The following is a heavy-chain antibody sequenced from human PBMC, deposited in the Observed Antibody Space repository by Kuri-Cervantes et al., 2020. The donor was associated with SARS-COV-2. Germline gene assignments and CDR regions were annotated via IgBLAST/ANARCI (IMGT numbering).Heavy chain of an antibody. Sequence: SETLSLTCTVSGGSISSYYWSWIRQPPGKGLEWIGYIYYSGSTNYNPSLKSRVTISVDTSKNQFSLNPTSLTAADTAVYYCARSGSGEPAEYFRHWGQGTLVTGAS. CDR1: GGSISSYY. D-gene: IGHD1-14*01. CDR2: IYYSGST. V-gene: IGHV4-59*12. J-gene: IGHJ1*01. CDR3: ARSGSGEPAEYFRH.